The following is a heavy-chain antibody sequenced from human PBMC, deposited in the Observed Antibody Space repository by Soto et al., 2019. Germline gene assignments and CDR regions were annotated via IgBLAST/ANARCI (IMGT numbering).Heavy chain of an antibody. V-gene: IGHV1-8*01. CDR3: ARGGADYGILYYMDV. D-gene: IGHD4-17*01. CDR1: GYTFTSYD. CDR2: MNPNSGNT. J-gene: IGHJ6*03. Sequence: ASVKVSCKASGYTFTSYDINWVRQATGQGREWMGWMNPNSGNTGYAQKFQGRVTMTRNTSISTAYMELSSLRSEDTAVYYCARGGADYGILYYMDVWGKGTTVTVSS.